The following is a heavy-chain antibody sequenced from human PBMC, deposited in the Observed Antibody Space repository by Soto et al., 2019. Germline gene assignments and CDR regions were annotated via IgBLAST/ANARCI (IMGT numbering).Heavy chain of an antibody. Sequence: PSETLSLTCTVSGGSISSSNYYWGWIRQPPGKGLEWIGSIYYSGTTYYNPSLKSRVTISVDTSKSQFSLKLSSVTAADTAVYYCATLSRLRLVDYWGQGTLVTVSS. V-gene: IGHV4-39*01. D-gene: IGHD6-19*01. CDR3: ATLSRLRLVDY. J-gene: IGHJ4*02. CDR1: GGSISSSNYY. CDR2: IYYSGTT.